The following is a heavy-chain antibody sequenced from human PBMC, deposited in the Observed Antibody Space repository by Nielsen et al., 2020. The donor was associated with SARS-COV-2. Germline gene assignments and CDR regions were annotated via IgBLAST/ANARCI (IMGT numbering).Heavy chain of an antibody. V-gene: IGHV3-9*01. D-gene: IGHD6-13*01. J-gene: IGHJ4*02. CDR3: AKIAAAGSPDY. CDR1: GFTFDDYA. Sequence: SLKISCAASGFTFDDYAMHWVRQAPGKGLEWVSGISWNSGSIGYADSVKGRFTISRDNAKNSLYLQMNSLRAEDTALYYCAKIAAAGSPDYWGQGNLVTVSS. CDR2: ISWNSGSI.